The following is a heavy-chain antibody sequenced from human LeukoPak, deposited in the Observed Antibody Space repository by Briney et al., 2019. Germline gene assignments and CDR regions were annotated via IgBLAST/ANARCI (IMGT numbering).Heavy chain of an antibody. Sequence: GASVKVSCKASGYTFTSYAMNWVRQAPGQGLEWMGWINTNTGNPTYAQGFTGRFVFSLDTSVSTAYLQISSLKAEDTAVYYCAKDRPRVDWDAFDIWGQGTMVTVSS. V-gene: IGHV7-4-1*02. D-gene: IGHD3-9*01. J-gene: IGHJ3*02. CDR3: AKDRPRVDWDAFDI. CDR1: GYTFTSYA. CDR2: INTNTGNP.